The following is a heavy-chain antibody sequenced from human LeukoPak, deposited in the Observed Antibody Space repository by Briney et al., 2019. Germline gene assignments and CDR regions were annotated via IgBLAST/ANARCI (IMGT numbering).Heavy chain of an antibody. D-gene: IGHD2-8*02. CDR3: ASGSAYTGGNY. CDR2: IYHSGST. Sequence: NTSETLSLTCAVSGYSISSGYYWGWIRQPPGKGLEWIGSIYHSGSTYYNPSLKSRVTISVDTSKNQFSLKLSSVTAADTAVYYCASGSAYTGGNYWGQGTLVTVSS. CDR1: GYSISSGYY. J-gene: IGHJ4*02. V-gene: IGHV4-38-2*01.